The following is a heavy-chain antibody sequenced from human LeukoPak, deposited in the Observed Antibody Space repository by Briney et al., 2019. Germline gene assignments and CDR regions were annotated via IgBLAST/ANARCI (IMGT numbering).Heavy chain of an antibody. Sequence: GGSLRLSCTASGFTFGDYAMSWFRQAPGKGLEWVGFIRSKAYGGTTEYAASVKGRFTISRDDSKSIAYLQMNSLKTEDTAAYYCTRDSQVPAAIRRDYWGQGTLVTVSS. V-gene: IGHV3-49*03. CDR3: TRDSQVPAAIRRDY. D-gene: IGHD2-2*02. CDR1: GFTFGDYA. J-gene: IGHJ4*02. CDR2: IRSKAYGGTT.